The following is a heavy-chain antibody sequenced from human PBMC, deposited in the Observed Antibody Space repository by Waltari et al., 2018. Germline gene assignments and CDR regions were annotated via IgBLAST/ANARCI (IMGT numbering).Heavy chain of an antibody. CDR3: SMGVSSVWEWFDP. CDR1: GGTISGFY. CDR2: IYYTGST. V-gene: IGHV4-59*01. J-gene: IGHJ5*02. D-gene: IGHD3-22*01. Sequence: QVQLQESGPTLLLPSETMSIICTVSGGTISGFYWSWVRQHPGKGLDWIGYIYYTGSTNFIPAPMSRVTMSVGSSEMQFSQKLSSVTAAYTAFFYRSMGVSSVWEWFDPLGKGTMFSV.